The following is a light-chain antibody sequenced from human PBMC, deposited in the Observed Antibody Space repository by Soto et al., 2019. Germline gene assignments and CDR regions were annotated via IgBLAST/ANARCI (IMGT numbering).Light chain of an antibody. V-gene: IGKV3-20*01. Sequence: HSQATLSVSPWQRFTLSFTSSQCVRSHLAWYEQKPGQAPSLLIYGASSRATGIPDRFSGSGSGTDFTLTISRLEPEDFAVYYCQQYGDSPLFGPGTKVDIK. J-gene: IGKJ3*01. CDR1: QCVRSH. CDR2: GAS. CDR3: QQYGDSPL.